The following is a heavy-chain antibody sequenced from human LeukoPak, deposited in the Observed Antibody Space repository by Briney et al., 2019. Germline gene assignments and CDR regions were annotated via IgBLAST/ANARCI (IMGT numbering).Heavy chain of an antibody. CDR2: ISYDGSNK. CDR1: GFTFSSYA. V-gene: IGHV3-30*04. Sequence: GRSLRLSCAASGFTFSSYAMHWVRQAPGKGLEWVAVISYDGSNKYYADSVKGRFTISRDNSKNTLYLQMNSLRAEDTAVYYCARTLATGATNQPMGYWGQGTLVTVSS. CDR3: ARTLATGATNQPMGY. J-gene: IGHJ4*02. D-gene: IGHD1-26*01.